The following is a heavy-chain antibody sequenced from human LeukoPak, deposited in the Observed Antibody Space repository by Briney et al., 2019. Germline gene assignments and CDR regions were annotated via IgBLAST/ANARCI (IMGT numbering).Heavy chain of an antibody. Sequence: GGSLRLSCAASGFTFSSYSMNWVRQAPGKGLEWVSVIYSGGSTYYADSVKGRFTISRDNSKNTMYLQMNSLRAEDTAVYYCARNSAAGNFFDLWGRGTLVTVSS. CDR1: GFTFSSYS. J-gene: IGHJ2*01. D-gene: IGHD6-13*01. CDR3: ARNSAAGNFFDL. CDR2: IYSGGST. V-gene: IGHV3-66*01.